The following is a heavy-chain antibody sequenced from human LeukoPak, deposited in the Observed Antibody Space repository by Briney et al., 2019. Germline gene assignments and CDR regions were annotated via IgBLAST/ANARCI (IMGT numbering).Heavy chain of an antibody. V-gene: IGHV3-21*01. CDR2: ISSSSSYI. CDR3: ARVLDYGGFDC. J-gene: IGHJ4*02. D-gene: IGHD4-23*01. CDR1: GFTFSSYA. Sequence: GRSLRLSCAASGFTFSSYAMHWVRQAPGKGLEWVSSISSSSSYIYYADSVKGRFTISRDNAKNSLYLQMNSLRAEDTAVYYCARVLDYGGFDCWGQGTLVTVSS.